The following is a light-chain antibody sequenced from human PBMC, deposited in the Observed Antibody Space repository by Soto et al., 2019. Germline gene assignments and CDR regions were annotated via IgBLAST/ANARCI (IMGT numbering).Light chain of an antibody. V-gene: IGKV2-28*01. J-gene: IGKJ5*01. CDR2: LAS. CDR3: RHAAQCPHT. CDR1: QSLLQSNGNNH. Sequence: DIVLTQSPLSLPVTPGEPASISCRSSQSLLQSNGNNHVDWYLQRPGQSPQLLLYLASSRASGVPDRFSGSLSGTEFSLIFSSVVAEDVGVYYCRHAAQCPHTVGQGTRLEIK.